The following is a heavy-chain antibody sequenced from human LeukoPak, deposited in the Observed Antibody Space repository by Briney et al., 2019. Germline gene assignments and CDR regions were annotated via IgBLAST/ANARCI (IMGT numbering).Heavy chain of an antibody. CDR3: ARDAHSDY. V-gene: IGHV1-18*04. J-gene: IGHJ4*02. CDR2: ISAYNGNT. Sequence: ASVKVSCKASGYTFTSYYMHWVRQAPGQGLEWMAWISAYNGNTNYAQKFQGRVTMTTDTSTSTAYMELRSLRSDDTAVYYCARDAHSDYWGQGTLVTVSS. CDR1: GYTFTSYY.